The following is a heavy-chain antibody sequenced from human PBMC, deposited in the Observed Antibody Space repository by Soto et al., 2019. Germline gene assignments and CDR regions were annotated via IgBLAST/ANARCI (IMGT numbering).Heavy chain of an antibody. Sequence: QVQLVESGGGVVQPGRSLRLSCAASGLTFSSYAMHWVRQAPGKGLEWVAVISYDGSNKYYADSVKGRFTISRDNSKNTLYLQMNSLRAEDTAVYYCARELRGGWFDPWGQGTLVTVSS. CDR1: GLTFSSYA. CDR2: ISYDGSNK. D-gene: IGHD2-15*01. CDR3: ARELRGGWFDP. J-gene: IGHJ5*02. V-gene: IGHV3-30-3*01.